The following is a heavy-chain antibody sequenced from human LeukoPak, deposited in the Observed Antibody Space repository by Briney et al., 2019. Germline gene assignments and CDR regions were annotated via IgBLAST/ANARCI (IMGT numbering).Heavy chain of an antibody. J-gene: IGHJ4*02. V-gene: IGHV3-53*01. D-gene: IGHD5-18*01. CDR2: IYSGGST. Sequence: GGSLRLSCAASGFTVSSNYISWVRQAPGKGLEWVSVIYSGGSTYYADSVKGRFTISRDNPKNTLYLQMNSLRAEDTAVYYCAREVYSYGFDYWGQGTLVTVSS. CDR3: AREVYSYGFDY. CDR1: GFTVSSNY.